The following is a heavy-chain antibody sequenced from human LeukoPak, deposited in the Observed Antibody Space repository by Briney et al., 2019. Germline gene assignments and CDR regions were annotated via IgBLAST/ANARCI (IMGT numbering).Heavy chain of an antibody. CDR3: AKDDSGSWLFDY. CDR1: GFTFRSYG. J-gene: IGHJ4*02. Sequence: PGGSLRLSCAASGFTFRSYGMHWVRQAPGKGLEWVALISFDGSNENYADSVKGRFTISRDNSKNTLYLQMNSLRAEDTAVYYCAKDDSGSWLFDYWGQGTLVTVSS. CDR2: ISFDGSNE. V-gene: IGHV3-30*18. D-gene: IGHD6-13*01.